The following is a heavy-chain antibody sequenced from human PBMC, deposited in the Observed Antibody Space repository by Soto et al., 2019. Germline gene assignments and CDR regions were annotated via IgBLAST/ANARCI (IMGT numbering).Heavy chain of an antibody. CDR1: GFSVISNY. CDR3: AGDRHMTSWALHY. CDR2: IYGDGTT. J-gene: IGHJ4*02. V-gene: IGHV3-66*01. D-gene: IGHD2-21*01. Sequence: PGGSLRLSCAASGFSVISNYMTWVRQAPWQGLEWVSVIYGDGTTYYRDSVKGRFTISRDDSKNTVYLQMISLRVDDTAVYYCAGDRHMTSWALHYWGQGTLVTVS.